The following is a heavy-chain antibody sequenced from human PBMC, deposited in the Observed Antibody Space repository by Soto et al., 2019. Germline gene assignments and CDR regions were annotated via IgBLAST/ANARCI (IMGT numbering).Heavy chain of an antibody. CDR3: AKEGSGSIPYYFDP. V-gene: IGHV3-30*18. Sequence: QVQLVESGGGVVQPGRSLRLSCAASGFSFSSYGMHWVRQAPGKGLEWVAVISYDERNKYYADSVAGRFTISRDNSKNTLYLQMSSLRAEDTAVYYCAKEGSGSIPYYFDPWGHGTLVTVSS. CDR1: GFSFSSYG. D-gene: IGHD5-12*01. J-gene: IGHJ4*01. CDR2: ISYDERNK.